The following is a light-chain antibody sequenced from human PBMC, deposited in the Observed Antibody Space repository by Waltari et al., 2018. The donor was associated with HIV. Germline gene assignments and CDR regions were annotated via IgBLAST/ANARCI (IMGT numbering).Light chain of an antibody. CDR1: SSNIGNNY. V-gene: IGLV1-51*01. J-gene: IGLJ3*02. CDR3: GAWDGGLSAGV. CDR2: ENN. Sequence: QSVLTQPPSVSAAPGHSVTISCSGTSSNIGNNYVSWYQQVPGKTPKVVIYENNKRPSGSPDRFAGSKSGTSATLAITGLQTGDEADYYGGAWDGGLSAGVFGGGTKLTVL.